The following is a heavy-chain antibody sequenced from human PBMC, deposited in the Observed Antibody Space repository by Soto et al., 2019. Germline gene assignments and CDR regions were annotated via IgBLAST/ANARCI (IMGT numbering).Heavy chain of an antibody. Sequence: SLRLSCQGSGLNFANYVMHWVLQAPGTGLEWVAVMTYDGSNKYYADSVKGRFTISRDNSKNTLSLHLNNLKPDDPAVYHRAPDRVGGTFYTPLGFWGQGTLVTVSS. CDR1: GLNFANYV. V-gene: IGHV3-30*03. CDR3: APDRVGGTFYTPLGF. J-gene: IGHJ4*02. D-gene: IGHD1-7*01. CDR2: MTYDGSNK.